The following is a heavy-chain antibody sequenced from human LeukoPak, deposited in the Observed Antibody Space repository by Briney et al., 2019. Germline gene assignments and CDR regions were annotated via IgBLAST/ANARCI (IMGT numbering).Heavy chain of an antibody. D-gene: IGHD3-10*01. CDR1: GFTFSTYW. V-gene: IGHV3-7*01. CDR3: ARGRNYGSGSYSYYFDY. CDR2: IKQDGSDK. Sequence: GGSLRLSCAASGFTFSTYWMIWVRQAPGKGLEWVASIKQDGSDKYYVDSVKGRFTISRDNADNSQYLQMNSLRADDTAVYYCARGRNYGSGSYSYYFDYWGQGTLVTVSS. J-gene: IGHJ4*02.